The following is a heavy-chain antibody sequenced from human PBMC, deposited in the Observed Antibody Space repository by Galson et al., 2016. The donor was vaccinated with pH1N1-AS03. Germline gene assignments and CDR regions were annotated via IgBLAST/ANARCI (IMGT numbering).Heavy chain of an antibody. Sequence: QSGAEVKKPGDSLKISCKSSGYGFNGYWTGWVRQMPGKGLEWMGIIFPGDSDTRYSPSFQGQVTISADKSTRTTYLQWRSLKASDTAIYYCARPAHYDSSGRDALDVGGQGTVLIVSS. CDR2: IFPGDSDT. V-gene: IGHV5-51*03. J-gene: IGHJ3*01. CDR1: GYGFNGYW. CDR3: ARPAHYDSSGRDALDV. D-gene: IGHD3-22*01.